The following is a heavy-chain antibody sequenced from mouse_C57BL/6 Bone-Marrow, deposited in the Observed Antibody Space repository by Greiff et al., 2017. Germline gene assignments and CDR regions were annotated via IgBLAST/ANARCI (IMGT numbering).Heavy chain of an antibody. CDR1: GYTFTSYW. CDR3: ARSGPAGFAY. Sequence: QVQLQQPGAELVKPGASVKLSCKASGYTFTSYWMQWVKQRPGQGLEWIGEIDPSDSYTNYNQKFKGKATLTVDTSSSTAYMQLSSLTAEDAVVYYCARSGPAGFAYWGQGTLVTVSA. CDR2: IDPSDSYT. D-gene: IGHD3-1*01. J-gene: IGHJ3*01. V-gene: IGHV1-50*01.